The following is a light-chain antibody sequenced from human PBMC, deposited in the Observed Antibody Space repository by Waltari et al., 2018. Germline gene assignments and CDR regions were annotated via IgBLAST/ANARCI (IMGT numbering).Light chain of an antibody. CDR1: QSLLHRNGYNY. CDR2: SGS. J-gene: IGKJ1*01. V-gene: IGKV2-28*01. CDR3: MQALQTPCT. Sequence: DIVMTQSPLSLPVTPGEPASISCRSSQSLLHRNGYNYLDWYLQKAGQSPQLLIYSGSSRASGVPDRFSGSGSGTEFTLKISRVEAEDVGVYYCMQALQTPCTFGQGTKVEIK.